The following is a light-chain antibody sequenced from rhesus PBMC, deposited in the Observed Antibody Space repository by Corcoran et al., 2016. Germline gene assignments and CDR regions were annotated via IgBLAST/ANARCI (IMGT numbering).Light chain of an antibody. V-gene: IGKV1-94*01. CDR1: QGINKE. CDR3: LQDYNIPLT. Sequence: DIQMTQSPSSLSASVGDRVTVTCRASQGINKELSWYQQKPGKAPTPLSYDASTLQTGVSSRFSGSGSGTEFTLTISSLQPEDVASYYCLQDYNIPLTFGGGTKVEIK. CDR2: DAS. J-gene: IGKJ4*01.